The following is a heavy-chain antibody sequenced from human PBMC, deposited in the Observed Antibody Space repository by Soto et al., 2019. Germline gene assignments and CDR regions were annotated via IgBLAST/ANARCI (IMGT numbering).Heavy chain of an antibody. V-gene: IGHV4-39*01. Sequence: SETLSLTCTVSGDSISSSIYYWGWIRQPPGKGLEWIGNIYSSGSTFYNPSLKSRVTISVDTSKNQFSLSLISVTAADTAVYYCARRGSGRSFDYWGQGTVVTVSS. CDR1: GDSISSSIYY. J-gene: IGHJ4*01. CDR3: ARRGSGRSFDY. CDR2: IYSSGST. D-gene: IGHD3-10*01.